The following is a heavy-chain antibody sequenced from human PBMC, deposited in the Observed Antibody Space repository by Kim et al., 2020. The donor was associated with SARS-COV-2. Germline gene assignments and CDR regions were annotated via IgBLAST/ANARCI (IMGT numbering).Heavy chain of an antibody. CDR2: IYHSGST. Sequence: SETLSLTCAVSGGSISSSNWWSWVRQPPGKGLEWIGEIYHSGSTNYNPSLKSRVTISVDKSKNQFSLKLSSVTAADTAVYYCARTPLDILSRELYYFDYWGQGTLVTVSS. V-gene: IGHV4-4*02. CDR3: ARTPLDILSRELYYFDY. CDR1: GGSISSSNW. D-gene: IGHD3-9*01. J-gene: IGHJ4*02.